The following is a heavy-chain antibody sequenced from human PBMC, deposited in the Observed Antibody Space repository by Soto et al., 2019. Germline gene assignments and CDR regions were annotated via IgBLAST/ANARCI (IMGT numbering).Heavy chain of an antibody. J-gene: IGHJ5*02. CDR3: ARGIATGQLDP. Sequence: SXKVSYKASGYTXSRYTMNLVRQAPGQRLEWMGWINPDNGNTKSSQKFQDRVIITRDTSASTAYMDLSSLRSEDTAVYYCARGIATGQLDPWGQGTLGTVSS. CDR1: GYTXSRYT. CDR2: INPDNGNT. D-gene: IGHD2-15*01. V-gene: IGHV1-3*01.